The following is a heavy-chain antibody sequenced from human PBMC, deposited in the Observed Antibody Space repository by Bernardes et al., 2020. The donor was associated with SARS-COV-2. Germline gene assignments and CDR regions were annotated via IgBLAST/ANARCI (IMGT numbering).Heavy chain of an antibody. CDR2: ISYDGSNK. J-gene: IGHJ6*02. CDR3: ARGPVHDSSGYYEYYYYGMDV. V-gene: IGHV3-30-3*01. D-gene: IGHD3-22*01. Sequence: WGSLRLSCAASGFTFRSYAMHWVRQAPGKGLEWVAVISYDGSNKYYADSVKGRFTISRDNSKNTLYLQMNSLRAEDTAVYYCARGPVHDSSGYYEYYYYGMDVWGQGTTVTVSS. CDR1: GFTFRSYA.